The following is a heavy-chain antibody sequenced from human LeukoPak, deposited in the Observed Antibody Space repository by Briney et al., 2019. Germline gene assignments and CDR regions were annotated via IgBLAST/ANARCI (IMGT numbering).Heavy chain of an antibody. V-gene: IGHV4-4*07. CDR2: IYTSGST. Sequence: SETLSLTCTVSGGSISSYYWNWIRQPAGKGLVWIGRIYTSGSTKYNSSLKSRVTMSVDTSRNQFPLKMSSVTAADTAVYYCASGLNYYYGMDVWGQGTTVTVSS. CDR3: ASGLNYYYGMDV. J-gene: IGHJ6*02. CDR1: GGSISSYY.